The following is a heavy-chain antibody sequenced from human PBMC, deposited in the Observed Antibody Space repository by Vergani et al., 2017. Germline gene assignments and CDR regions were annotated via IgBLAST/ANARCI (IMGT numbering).Heavy chain of an antibody. CDR1: GGSISSYY. V-gene: IGHV4-59*01. D-gene: IGHD2-2*01. CDR3: ARQGQVEIVPAAIMGDWFDP. J-gene: IGHJ5*02. Sequence: QVQLQESGPGLVKPSETLSLTCTVSGGSISSYYWSWIRQPPGQGLEWIGYIYYSGSTNYNPSLKSRGTISVDTSKNQFSLKLSSVTASDTAVDYCARQGQVEIVPAAIMGDWFDPWGQGTLVTVSS. CDR2: IYYSGST.